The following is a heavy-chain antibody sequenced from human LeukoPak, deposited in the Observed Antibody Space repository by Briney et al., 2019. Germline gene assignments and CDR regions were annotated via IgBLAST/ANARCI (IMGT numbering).Heavy chain of an antibody. CDR2: IYPFDSDV. CDR3: ARGGDPIFDY. V-gene: IGHV5-51*01. D-gene: IGHD2-21*02. Sequence: GASLKISCQGSGYRFTNFWIGWVRPMPGKGLEWLGIIYPFDSDVRYSPSLQSQVTFSVDKSISTAYLQWNSLKASDTAIYYCARGGDPIFDYWGQGTLVTVSS. J-gene: IGHJ4*02. CDR1: GYRFTNFW.